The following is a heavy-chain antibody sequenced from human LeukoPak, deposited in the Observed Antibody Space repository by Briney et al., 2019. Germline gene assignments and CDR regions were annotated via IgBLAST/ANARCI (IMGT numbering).Heavy chain of an antibody. CDR1: GLTFSGYA. CDR3: ATYGSGSNYRRAFDY. CDR2: ITSSGGTT. D-gene: IGHD3-10*01. Sequence: PGGSLRLSCAASGLTFSGYAMSWVRQAPGEGLEWVSGITSSGGTTYYADSVKGRLTISRDNSKSTLYLEMNSLKAEDTAVYYCATYGSGSNYRRAFDYWGQGTLVTVSS. J-gene: IGHJ4*02. V-gene: IGHV3-23*01.